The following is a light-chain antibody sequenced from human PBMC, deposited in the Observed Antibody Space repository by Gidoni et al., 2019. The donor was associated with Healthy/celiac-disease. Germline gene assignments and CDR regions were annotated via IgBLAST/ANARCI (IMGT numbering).Light chain of an antibody. V-gene: IGKV3-20*01. CDR3: QQYDSSPRT. CDR1: QSVSSSY. J-gene: IGKJ3*01. CDR2: GAS. Sequence: EIVLTQSPGTLSLSPGERATISCSASQSVSSSYLAWYQQKPGQAPRLLIYGASSRATGITDRFSGSGSGTDFTLTISRLEPEDFAVYYCQQYDSSPRTFGPGTKVDIK.